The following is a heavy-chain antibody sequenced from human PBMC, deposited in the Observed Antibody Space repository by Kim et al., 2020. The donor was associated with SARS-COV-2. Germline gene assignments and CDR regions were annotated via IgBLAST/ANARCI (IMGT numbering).Heavy chain of an antibody. CDR1: GCSISSSSYY. J-gene: IGHJ5*02. CDR2: IYYSGST. D-gene: IGHD3-3*01. Sequence: SETLSLTCIVSGCSISSSSYYWGWIRQPPGKGLDWIGSIYYSGSTYYNPSLKSRVTISVDTSTNPFSLKLSSVTAADTAVYYCARHKQTTIPITIVGVVIIGWFDPCGQGNLVTVSS. CDR3: ARHKQTTIPITIVGVVIIGWFDP. V-gene: IGHV4-39*01.